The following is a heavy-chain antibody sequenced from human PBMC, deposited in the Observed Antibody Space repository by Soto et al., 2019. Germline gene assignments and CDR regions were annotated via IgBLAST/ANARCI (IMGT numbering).Heavy chain of an antibody. CDR2: INPNSGGT. CDR1: GYTFTGYY. J-gene: IGHJ3*02. V-gene: IGHV1-2*04. CDR3: AVGSCYSRSSCAFDI. D-gene: IGHD2-15*01. Sequence: AASVKVSCKASGYTFTGYYMHWVQQAPGQGLEWMGWINPNSGGTNYAQKFQGWVTMTRDTSISTAYMELSRLRSDDTAVYYCAVGSCYSRSSCAFDIWGQGTMVTVSS.